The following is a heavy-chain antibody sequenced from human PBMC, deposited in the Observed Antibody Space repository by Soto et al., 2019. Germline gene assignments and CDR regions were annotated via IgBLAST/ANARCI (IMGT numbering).Heavy chain of an antibody. CDR1: GGSISSGDYY. CDR3: ARGGYYDPLWYFDL. Sequence: SETLSLTCTVSGGSISSGDYYWSWIRQPPGKGLEWIGYIYNSGSTNYNPSLRSRVTMSIDTSQEQFSLKLSSVTAADTAVYYCARGGYYDPLWYFDLWGRGTLVTVSS. D-gene: IGHD3-22*01. CDR2: IYNSGST. J-gene: IGHJ2*01. V-gene: IGHV4-61*08.